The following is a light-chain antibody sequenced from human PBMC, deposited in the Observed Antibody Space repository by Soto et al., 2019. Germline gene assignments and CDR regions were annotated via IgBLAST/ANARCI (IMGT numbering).Light chain of an antibody. Sequence: EVVLTQSPFTLTLSPGERATLSCRASQSFRGLLAWYQQKPGQAPRLLIYDAYNRATGIPPRFSGSGSGTDFTLTISSLQPDDFATYYCQQYNNYFWTFGQGTKVDI. J-gene: IGKJ1*01. CDR3: QQYNNYFWT. V-gene: IGKV3-11*01. CDR2: DAY. CDR1: QSFRGL.